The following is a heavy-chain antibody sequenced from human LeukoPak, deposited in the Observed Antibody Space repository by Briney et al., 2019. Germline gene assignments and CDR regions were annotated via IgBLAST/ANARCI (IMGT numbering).Heavy chain of an antibody. CDR1: GGSISSYY. Sequence: SETLSLTCTVSGGSISSYYWSWIRQPPGKGLEWIGYIYYSGSTNYNPSLKSRVTISVDTSRNQFSLKLSSVTAADTAVYYCAREAGTYFDYWGQGILVTVSS. CDR2: IYYSGST. CDR3: AREAGTYFDY. J-gene: IGHJ4*02. V-gene: IGHV4-59*01. D-gene: IGHD6-19*01.